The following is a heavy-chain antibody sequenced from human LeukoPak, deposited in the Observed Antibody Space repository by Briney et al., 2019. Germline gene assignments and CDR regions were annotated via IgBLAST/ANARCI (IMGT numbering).Heavy chain of an antibody. CDR3: ARPYYYDSSGYQDY. J-gene: IGHJ4*02. CDR1: GGTFSSYT. V-gene: IGHV1-69*02. Sequence: ASVKVSCKASGGTFSSYTISWVRQAPGQGLEWMGMIIPMLGIANYAQKFQGRVTITADKSTSTAYIELSSLRSEDTAVYYCARPYYYDSSGYQDYWGQGTLVTVSS. D-gene: IGHD3-22*01. CDR2: IIPMLGIA.